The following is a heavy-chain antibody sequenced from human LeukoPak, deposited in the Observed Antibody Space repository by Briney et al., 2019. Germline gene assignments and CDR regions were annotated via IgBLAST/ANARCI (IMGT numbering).Heavy chain of an antibody. V-gene: IGHV3-21*01. CDR2: ISSSSSYI. CDR3: ARVHMVRGVIITGLDY. D-gene: IGHD3-10*01. CDR1: GFTFSSYS. J-gene: IGHJ4*02. Sequence: PGGSLRPSCAASGFTFSSYSMNWVRQAPGKGLEWVSSISSSSSYIYYADSVKGRFTISRDNAKNSLYLQMNSLRAEDTAVYYCARVHMVRGVIITGLDYWGQGTLVTVSS.